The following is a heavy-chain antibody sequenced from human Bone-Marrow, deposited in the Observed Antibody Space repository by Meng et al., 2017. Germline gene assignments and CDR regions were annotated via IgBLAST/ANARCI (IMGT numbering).Heavy chain of an antibody. V-gene: IGHV3-7*01. CDR1: GFTFSSYW. CDR2: IKQDGSEK. CDR3: ARDQVSGRGVG. J-gene: IGHJ4*02. D-gene: IGHD5/OR15-5a*01. Sequence: GSLKISCAASGFTFSSYWMSWVRQAPGKGLEWVANIKQDGSEKYYVDSVKGRFTISRDNAGDSLFLQMNSLRVEDTAVYYCARDQVSGRGVGWGQGTLVTVSS.